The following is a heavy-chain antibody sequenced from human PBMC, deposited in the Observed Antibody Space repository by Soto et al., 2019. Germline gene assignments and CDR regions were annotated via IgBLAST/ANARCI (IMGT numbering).Heavy chain of an antibody. V-gene: IGHV1-8*02. J-gene: IGHJ4*02. CDR3: ARGNNWNYAGEYFDS. CDR1: GYGFTSFD. Sequence: QVQLVQSGAEVKKPGASVKVSCRTSGYGFTSFDVNWVRQAPGQGLEWMGWVNGKSGNMAAAPKFQGRLTMTRNLSTTTVYMELTSLRFEDTAVYFCARGNNWNYAGEYFDSWGQGTLVTVS. D-gene: IGHD1-7*01. CDR2: VNGKSGNM.